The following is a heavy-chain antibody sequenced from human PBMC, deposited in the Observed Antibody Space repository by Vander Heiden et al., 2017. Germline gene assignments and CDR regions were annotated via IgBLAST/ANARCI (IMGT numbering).Heavy chain of an antibody. CDR3: AKDRVYCSTSSCYSYYYGVDV. D-gene: IGHD2-2*01. V-gene: IGHV1-2*02. Sequence: QVHLVQSGAEVKNPGAPVKVTCKASGYTFKGAHMHRGRQAPGQGLEWMGLINPKCGGTKYAQKFQGRVIMTRDTSINTAYMELGRLRSDDTAIYFCAKDRVYCSTSSCYSYYYGVDVWGQGTTVTGSS. CDR2: INPKCGGT. J-gene: IGHJ6*02. CDR1: GYTFKGAH.